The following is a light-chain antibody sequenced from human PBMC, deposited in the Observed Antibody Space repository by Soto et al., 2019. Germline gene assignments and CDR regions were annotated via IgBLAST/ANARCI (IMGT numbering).Light chain of an antibody. CDR3: SSYAGSNTYV. CDR2: EVS. CDR1: SSDIGNYNF. V-gene: IGLV2-8*01. J-gene: IGLJ1*01. Sequence: QSALTQPPSASGSPGQSVAVSCTGTSSDIGNYNFVSWYQQHPGKAPKLMIYEVSKRPSGVPDRFSGSKSGNTASLTVSGLQAEDEADYYCSSYAGSNTYVFGTGT.